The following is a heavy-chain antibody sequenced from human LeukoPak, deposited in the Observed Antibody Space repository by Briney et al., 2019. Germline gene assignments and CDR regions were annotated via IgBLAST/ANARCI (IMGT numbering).Heavy chain of an antibody. CDR3: ARDYDFWSGPRYGMDD. D-gene: IGHD3-3*01. J-gene: IGHJ6*02. CDR2: IYYSGST. Sequence: SQTLSLTCTVSGGSISSGGYYWSWIRQHPGKGLEWIGYIYYSGSTYYNPSLKSRVTISVDTSKNQFSLKLSSVTAADTAVYYCARDYDFWSGPRYGMDDWGQGTTVTVSS. CDR1: GGSISSGGYY. V-gene: IGHV4-31*03.